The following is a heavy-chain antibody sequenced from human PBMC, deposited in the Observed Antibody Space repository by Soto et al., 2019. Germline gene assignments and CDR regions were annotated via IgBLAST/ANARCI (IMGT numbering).Heavy chain of an antibody. CDR2: IYYSGTT. CDR3: ARGEAGYYYGMDV. Sequence: PSETLSLTCTVSGGSISSYYWSWIRQPPGKGLEWIGYIYYSGTTNHNPSFKSRVTISVDTSKNQFSLKLSSVTAADTAVYYCARGEAGYYYGMDVWGQGTTVTVSS. D-gene: IGHD1-26*01. V-gene: IGHV4-59*01. CDR1: GGSISSYY. J-gene: IGHJ6*02.